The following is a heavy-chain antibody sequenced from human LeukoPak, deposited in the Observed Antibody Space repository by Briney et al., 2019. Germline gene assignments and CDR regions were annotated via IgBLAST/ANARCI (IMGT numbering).Heavy chain of an antibody. J-gene: IGHJ4*02. D-gene: IGHD3-10*01. Sequence: GGSLRLSCAASGFTLRSYSVNWVRQAPGKGLEWVSYISSSSRTIYYVESVKGRFTISRDNAKNSLYLQMNSLRAEDTAVYYCARSEVTPYGYFDYWGQGTLVTVSS. CDR2: ISSSSRTI. CDR1: GFTLRSYS. CDR3: ARSEVTPYGYFDY. V-gene: IGHV3-48*01.